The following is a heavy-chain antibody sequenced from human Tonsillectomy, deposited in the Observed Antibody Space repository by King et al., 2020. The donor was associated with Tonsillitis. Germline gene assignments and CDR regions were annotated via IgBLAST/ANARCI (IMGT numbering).Heavy chain of an antibody. CDR3: ASAMVRGVITFDY. J-gene: IGHJ4*02. CDR1: GGSLSGYY. D-gene: IGHD3-10*01. CDR2: INHSGST. Sequence: VQLQQWGAGLLKPSETLSLTCAVYGGSLSGYYWSWIRQPPGKGLEWIGEINHSGSTNYNPSPKSRVTISVDTSKNQFSLKLSSVTAADTAVYYCASAMVRGVITFDYWGQGTLVTVSS. V-gene: IGHV4-34*01.